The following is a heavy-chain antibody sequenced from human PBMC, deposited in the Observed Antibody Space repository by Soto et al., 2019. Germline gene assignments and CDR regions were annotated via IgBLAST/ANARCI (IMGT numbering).Heavy chain of an antibody. CDR3: ARAGCDGGSCYTLVGLRYGMDV. V-gene: IGHV3-30-3*01. CDR1: GFTFSSYA. Sequence: QVQLVESGGGVVQPGRSLRLSCAASGFTFSSYAMYWVRQTPGKGLEWVAVISSDGNNKYYADSVKGRFTISRDNSRNTLYLQMNSVRAEDMAVYYCARAGCDGGSCYTLVGLRYGMDVWGQGTTVTVSS. CDR2: ISSDGNNK. D-gene: IGHD2-15*01. J-gene: IGHJ6*02.